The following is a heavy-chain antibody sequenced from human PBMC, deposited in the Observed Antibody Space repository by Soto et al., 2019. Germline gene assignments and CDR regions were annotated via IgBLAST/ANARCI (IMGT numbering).Heavy chain of an antibody. D-gene: IGHD2-2*02. Sequence: TVSGGSISSGGYYWGWIRHYPGKILEWIGYIYSSGSTYYNPSLKSRVLISLDTSKNQFSLRLNSVTAADTAVYYCARDNRVELDAISGGYYYYAMDVWGQGTPVTVSS. CDR1: GGSISSGGYY. CDR3: ARDNRVELDAISGGYYYYAMDV. CDR2: IYSSGST. V-gene: IGHV4-31*03. J-gene: IGHJ6*02.